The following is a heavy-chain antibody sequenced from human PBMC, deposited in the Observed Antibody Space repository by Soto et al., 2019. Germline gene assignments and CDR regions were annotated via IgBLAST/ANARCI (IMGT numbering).Heavy chain of an antibody. CDR1: GGSVSSGSYY. CDR2: IYYSGST. J-gene: IGHJ4*02. V-gene: IGHV4-61*01. Sequence: QVQLQESGPGLVKPSETLSLTCTVSGGSVSSGSYYWSWIRQPPGQGLEWIGYIYYSGSTSYNPSLKSRVTISVDTSKNQFSLKLSSVTAADTAVYYCVGAVDYYDSSGYKVDYWGQGTLVTVSS. CDR3: VGAVDYYDSSGYKVDY. D-gene: IGHD3-22*01.